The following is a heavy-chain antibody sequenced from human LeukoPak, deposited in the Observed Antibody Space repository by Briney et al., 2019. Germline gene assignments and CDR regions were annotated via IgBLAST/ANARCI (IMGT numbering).Heavy chain of an antibody. CDR1: GYTFTGYY. Sequence: GASVKVSCKASGYTFTGYYMHWVRQAPGQGLEWMGWINPNSGNTNYAQKLQGRVTMTTDTSTSTAYMELRSLRSDDTAVYYCARESYNWNGQIPYYYYYYMDVWGKGTTVTVSS. CDR3: ARESYNWNGQIPYYYYYYMDV. CDR2: INPNSGNT. D-gene: IGHD1-1*01. J-gene: IGHJ6*03. V-gene: IGHV1-18*04.